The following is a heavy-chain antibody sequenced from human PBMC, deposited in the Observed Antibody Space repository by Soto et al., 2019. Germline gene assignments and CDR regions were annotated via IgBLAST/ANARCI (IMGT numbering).Heavy chain of an antibody. CDR1: GYTLTELS. CDR2: FDPEDGET. D-gene: IGHD3-22*01. V-gene: IGHV1-24*01. Sequence: QVQLVQSGAEVKKPGASVKVSCKVSGYTLTELSMHWVRQAPGKGLEWMGGFDPEDGETIYAQKFQGRVTMTEDTSTDTAYMELSSLRSEDTAVYYSATARRYYDSSGYYYYGMDVWGQGTTVTVSS. J-gene: IGHJ6*02. CDR3: ATARRYYDSSGYYYYGMDV.